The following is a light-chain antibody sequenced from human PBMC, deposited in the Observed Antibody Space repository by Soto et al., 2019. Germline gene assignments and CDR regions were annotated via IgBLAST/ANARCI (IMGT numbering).Light chain of an antibody. CDR3: QQSYSTLWT. CDR2: AAS. J-gene: IGKJ1*01. CDR1: QGIDTS. Sequence: IQMTQSPSTLSGSVGDRVTITCRASQGIDTSLAWYQQKPGKAPKLLIYAASNFQSGVPSRFSGSGSGTHFTLTISSLQPEDFATYYCQQSYSTLWTFGQGTKVDTK. V-gene: IGKV1-39*01.